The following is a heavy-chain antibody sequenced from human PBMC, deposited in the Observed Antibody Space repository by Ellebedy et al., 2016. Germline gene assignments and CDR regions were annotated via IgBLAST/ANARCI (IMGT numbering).Heavy chain of an antibody. CDR1: GGSISTYY. J-gene: IGHJ5*02. V-gene: IGHV4-59*01. CDR2: IYYSGST. Sequence: SETLSLTXTVSGGSISTYYWTWIRQPPGKGLELIGYIYYSGSTNYNPSLKSRVTISVDMSKNQFSLKLSSVTAADTAVYYCARRASISSGYYPWGQGTLVTVSS. D-gene: IGHD3-22*01. CDR3: ARRASISSGYYP.